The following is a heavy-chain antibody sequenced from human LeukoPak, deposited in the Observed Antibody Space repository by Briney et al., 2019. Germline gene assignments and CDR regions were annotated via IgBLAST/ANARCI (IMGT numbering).Heavy chain of an antibody. CDR1: GGTFSSYA. CDR3: ARGAIVLQLWRAEYFQH. V-gene: IGHV1-69*04. Sequence: ASVKVSCKASGGTFSSYAISWVRQAPGQGLEGMGRIIPILGIANYAQKFQGRVTITADKSTSTTYMELSSLRSEDTAVYYCARGAIVLQLWRAEYFQHWGQGTLVTVSS. J-gene: IGHJ1*01. D-gene: IGHD5-18*01. CDR2: IIPILGIA.